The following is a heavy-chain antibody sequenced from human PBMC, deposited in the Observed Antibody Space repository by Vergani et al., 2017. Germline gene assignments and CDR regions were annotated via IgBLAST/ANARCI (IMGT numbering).Heavy chain of an antibody. J-gene: IGHJ4*02. CDR2: IYHSGST. V-gene: IGHV4-4*02. D-gene: IGHD1-26*01. CDR3: ARGSLKWELLPVDY. Sequence: QVQLQESGPGLVKPSGTLSLTCAVSCGSISSSNWWSWVRQPPGKGLEWIGEIYHSGSTNYNPSLKSRVTISVDTSKNQFSLKLSSVTAADTAVYYCARGSLKWELLPVDYWGQGTLVTVSS. CDR1: CGSISSSNW.